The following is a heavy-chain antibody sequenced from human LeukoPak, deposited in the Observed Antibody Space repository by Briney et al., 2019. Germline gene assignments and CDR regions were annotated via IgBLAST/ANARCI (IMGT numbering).Heavy chain of an antibody. CDR3: ARRLSIVGANFFDY. J-gene: IGHJ4*02. V-gene: IGHV3-48*03. Sequence: PVGSLRLSCAVSGFTFSNYEMNWVRQAPGKGLEWVSYIPSSGSTIYYADSVKGRLTISRDNAKNSLYLQMNSLRAEDTAVYYCARRLSIVGANFFDYWGQGTLVTVSS. D-gene: IGHD1-26*01. CDR1: GFTFSNYE. CDR2: IPSSGSTI.